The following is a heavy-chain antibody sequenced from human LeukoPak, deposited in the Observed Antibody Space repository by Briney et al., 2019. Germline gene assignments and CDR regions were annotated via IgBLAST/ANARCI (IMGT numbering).Heavy chain of an antibody. D-gene: IGHD3-22*01. CDR3: ARVTGYVIEDYFDY. V-gene: IGHV4-59*01. Sequence: ETLSLTCTVSGGSISSYYWSWIRQPPGKGLEWIGYIYYSGSTNYNPSLKSRVTISVDTSKNQFSLKLRSVTAADTAVYYCARVTGYVIEDYFDYWGQGTLVTVSS. CDR1: GGSISSYY. J-gene: IGHJ4*02. CDR2: IYYSGST.